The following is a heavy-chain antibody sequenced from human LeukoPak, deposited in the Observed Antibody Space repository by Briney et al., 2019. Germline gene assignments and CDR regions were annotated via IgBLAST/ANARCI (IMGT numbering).Heavy chain of an antibody. J-gene: IGHJ4*02. CDR3: ESGTPQLWSSF. D-gene: IGHD5-18*01. CDR2: INHSGST. Sequence: PSETLSLTCAVYGGSFSGYYWSWIRQLPGKGLEWIGEINHSGSTNYDPSLKSRVTISVDTSKNQFSLKLNSVTAADTAVYYCESGTPQLWSSFWGQGTLVTVSS. V-gene: IGHV4-34*01. CDR1: GGSFSGYY.